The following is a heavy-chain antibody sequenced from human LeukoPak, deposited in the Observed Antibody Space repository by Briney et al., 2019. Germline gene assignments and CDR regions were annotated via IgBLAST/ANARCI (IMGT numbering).Heavy chain of an antibody. J-gene: IGHJ4*02. V-gene: IGHV4-39*01. CDR2: IYYSGST. CDR1: GGSISSSSYY. CDR3: ARHSVVPAAMVDY. D-gene: IGHD2-2*01. Sequence: SGTLSLTCTVSGGSISSSSYYWGWIRQPPGKGLEWIGSIYYSGSTYYNPSLKSRVTISVATPKNQFSLKLNSVAAADTAVYYCARHSVVPAAMVDYWGQGTLVTVSS.